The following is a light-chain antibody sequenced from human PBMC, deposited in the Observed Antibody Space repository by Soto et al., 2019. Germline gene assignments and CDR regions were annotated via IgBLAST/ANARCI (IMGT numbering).Light chain of an antibody. J-gene: IGKJ5*01. CDR1: QSVSSSY. CDR2: DVY. CDR3: HQRYNWPRVT. Sequence: EIVLTQSPGTLSLSPGDRATLSCRGSQSVSSSYLAWYQQKPGQPPRLIIYDVYNRATGIPARFSGSGSGTDFTLTITSLEPEDFAVYFCHQRYNWPRVTCGQGTRLEIK. V-gene: IGKV3D-20*02.